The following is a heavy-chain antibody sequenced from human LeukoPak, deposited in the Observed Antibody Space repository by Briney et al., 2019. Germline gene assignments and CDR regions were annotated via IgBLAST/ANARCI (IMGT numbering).Heavy chain of an antibody. V-gene: IGHV4-59*03. Sequence: SETLSLTCTASGGSISSYYWSWIRQPPGKGLEWIGYIYYSGSTNYNPSLKSRVTISVDTSKNPFSLKLSFVTAADTAVYFCAGVYYDFWSGYLGGYFDYWGQGTLVTVSS. J-gene: IGHJ4*02. CDR1: GGSISSYY. CDR3: AGVYYDFWSGYLGGYFDY. CDR2: IYYSGST. D-gene: IGHD3-3*01.